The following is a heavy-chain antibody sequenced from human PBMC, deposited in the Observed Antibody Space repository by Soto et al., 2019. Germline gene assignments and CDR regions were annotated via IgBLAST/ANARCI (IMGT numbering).Heavy chain of an antibody. J-gene: IGHJ4*02. CDR3: VKGEYYYDSSGYYPFDY. CDR1: GFTFSIYA. CDR2: ISTNGGST. Sequence: GGSLRLSCSASGFTFSIYAMHWVRQAPGKGLEYVSSISTNGGSTDYADSVKGRFTISRDNSKNTVYLQMSSLRVEDTAVYYCVKGEYYYDSSGYYPFDYWGEGTLVTVSS. V-gene: IGHV3-64D*06. D-gene: IGHD3-22*01.